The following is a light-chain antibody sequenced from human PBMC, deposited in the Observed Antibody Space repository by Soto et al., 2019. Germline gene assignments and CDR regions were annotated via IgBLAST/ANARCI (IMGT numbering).Light chain of an antibody. Sequence: DIQMTQSPSTLSASVGERVTITCRASQSVSHWLAWYQQKPGKAPNLLIYDVSSLESGVPSRFSGSGSGTEFILTISRLQPDDFATYYCQQYDSYSWTFGQGTKVEMK. V-gene: IGKV1-5*01. CDR1: QSVSHW. CDR2: DVS. CDR3: QQYDSYSWT. J-gene: IGKJ1*01.